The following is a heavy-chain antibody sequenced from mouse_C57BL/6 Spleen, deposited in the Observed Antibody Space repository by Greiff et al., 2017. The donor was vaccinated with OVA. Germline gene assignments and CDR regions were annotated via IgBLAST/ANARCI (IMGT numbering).Heavy chain of an antibody. V-gene: IGHV1-18*01. CDR3: ARMKAYYCGSSYVGYFDV. CDR2: INPNNGGT. J-gene: IGHJ1*03. CDR1: GYTFTDYN. Sequence: EVQLQQSGPELVKPGASVKIPCKASGYTFTDYNMDWVKQSHGKSLEWIGDINPNNGGTIYNQKFKGKATLTVDKSSSTAYMELRSLTSEDTAVYYCARMKAYYCGSSYVGYFDVWGTGTTVTVSS. D-gene: IGHD1-1*01.